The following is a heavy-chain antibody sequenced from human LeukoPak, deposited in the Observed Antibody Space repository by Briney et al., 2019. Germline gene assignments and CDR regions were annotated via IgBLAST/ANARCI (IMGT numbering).Heavy chain of an antibody. Sequence: GGSLRLSCAASGXTFSSYAMSWVRQAPGKGLELVSAISGSGGSTYYADSVKGRLTISRDNSKNTLYLQMNSLRPEDTAVYYCAKDPYDFWSGYSRDYYFDYWGQGTLVTVSS. V-gene: IGHV3-23*01. J-gene: IGHJ4*02. CDR3: AKDPYDFWSGYSRDYYFDY. CDR2: ISGSGGST. D-gene: IGHD3-3*01. CDR1: GXTFSSYA.